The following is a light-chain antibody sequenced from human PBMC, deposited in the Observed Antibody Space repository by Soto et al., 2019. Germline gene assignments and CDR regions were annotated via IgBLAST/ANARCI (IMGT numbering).Light chain of an antibody. CDR3: LQSDKPDS. CDR1: QSVSSSY. Sequence: EIGLKKFLGTRSLSKVEGATRACMASQSVSSSYLAWYQQKPGQAPRLLIYGASSRATGIPDRFSGSGSGTDFTLTSSFQAHDDCAVYCRLQSDKPDSFG. V-gene: IGKV3-20*01. J-gene: IGKJ2*03. CDR2: GAS.